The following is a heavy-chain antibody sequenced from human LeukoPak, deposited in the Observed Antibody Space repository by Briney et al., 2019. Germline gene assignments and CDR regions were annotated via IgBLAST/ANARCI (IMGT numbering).Heavy chain of an antibody. J-gene: IGHJ4*02. CDR3: AKDRSIGTYYTFDH. V-gene: IGHV3-21*04. CDR1: GFTFSSYS. CDR2: ISYSSSYI. Sequence: NPGGSLRLSCAASGFTFSSYSMNWVRQAPGQGLEWVSSISYSSSYIYYADSVKGRFTISRGNSKNSLYLQMRSLTAADTAAYYCAKDRSIGTYYTFDHWGQGTLVTVSS. D-gene: IGHD1-26*01.